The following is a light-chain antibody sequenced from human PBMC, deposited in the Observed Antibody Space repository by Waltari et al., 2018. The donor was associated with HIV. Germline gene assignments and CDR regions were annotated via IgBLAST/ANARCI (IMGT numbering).Light chain of an antibody. CDR2: KAS. CDR1: QSISNW. Sequence: DIQMTQSPSTLSASVGERVTIHCRASQSISNWLACYQQKPGKAPKLLIYKASTLESGVPSRFSGSGSETEFTLTISSLQPDDFATYYCQQFNSYSGAFGQGTKVEIK. J-gene: IGKJ1*01. CDR3: QQFNSYSGA. V-gene: IGKV1-5*03.